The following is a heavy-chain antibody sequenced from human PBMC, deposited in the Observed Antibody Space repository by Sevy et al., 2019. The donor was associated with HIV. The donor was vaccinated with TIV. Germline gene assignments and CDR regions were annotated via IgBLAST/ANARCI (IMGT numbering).Heavy chain of an antibody. CDR2: FDPEDGDPEDGKT. CDR3: ATTKDYYDSSDYPFDD. D-gene: IGHD3-22*01. J-gene: IGHJ4*02. V-gene: IGHV1-24*01. Sequence: ASVKVSCKVSGYTLAKFSIHWVRQAPGKGLEWMTSFDPEDGDPEDGKTIYAQKFLGRVTMTEDTSTDTAYMELSSLRSDDTAVYYCATTKDYYDSSDYPFDDWGQGTLVTVSS. CDR1: GYTLAKFS.